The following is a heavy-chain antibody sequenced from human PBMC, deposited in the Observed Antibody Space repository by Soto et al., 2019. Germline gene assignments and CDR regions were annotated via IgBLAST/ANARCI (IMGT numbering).Heavy chain of an antibody. CDR1: GFNFENYA. CDR2: ISWNSGQL. J-gene: IGHJ6*03. Sequence: EVLLVESGGGLVQPDRPLRLSCEASGFNFENYAMHWVRQAPGKGLEWGSAISWNSGQLDYAGSVRGRFTISRDNGKNSLYLEMNSLRPDDTALYFCAKDKSTGEYSYYRYMDVWGRGTTVIVSS. V-gene: IGHV3-9*01. D-gene: IGHD4-17*01. CDR3: AKDKSTGEYSYYRYMDV.